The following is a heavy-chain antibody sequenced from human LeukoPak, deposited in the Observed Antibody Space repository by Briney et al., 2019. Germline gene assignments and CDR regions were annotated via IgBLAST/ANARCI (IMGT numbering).Heavy chain of an antibody. V-gene: IGHV1-8*01. CDR1: GYTFTSYD. Sequence: ASVKVSCKASGYTFTSYDINWVRQATGQGLEWMGWMNPNSGNTGYAQKFQCRVTMTRNTSISTAYMELSSLRSEDTAVYYCARVWDYVWGSYPKRGSVDYWGQGTLVTVSS. J-gene: IGHJ4*02. D-gene: IGHD3-16*02. CDR2: MNPNSGNT. CDR3: ARVWDYVWGSYPKRGSVDY.